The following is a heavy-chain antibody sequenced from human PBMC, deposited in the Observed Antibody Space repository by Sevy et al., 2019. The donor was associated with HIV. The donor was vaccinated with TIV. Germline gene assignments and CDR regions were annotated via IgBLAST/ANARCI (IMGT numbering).Heavy chain of an antibody. D-gene: IGHD1-1*01. CDR1: GFIFGSYA. CDR3: VRDGLKWRGDWYGTSGEDF. V-gene: IGHV3-23*01. Sequence: GGSLRLSCAASGFIFGSYAMTWVRQAPGKGLEWVSSLEVSDFPKRYADSVRGRFTIFGDTSKSTLHLQMNSLRVEDTAGYCCVRDGLKWRGDWYGTSGEDFWGRGTLVTVSS. CDR2: LEVSDFPK. J-gene: IGHJ4*02.